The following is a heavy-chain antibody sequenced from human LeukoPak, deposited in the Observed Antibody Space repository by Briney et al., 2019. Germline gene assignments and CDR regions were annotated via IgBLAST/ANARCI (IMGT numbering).Heavy chain of an antibody. J-gene: IGHJ4*02. CDR2: TDSDGSDT. Sequence: PGGSLRLSCGASGFXFSSYWIHWVRQAPGKGLVWISRTDSDGSDTTYADPVKGRFTISRDNAKNTLYLQMNSLSAEDTAVYYCARVGVLEGAAAAFDYWGRGILVTVSS. CDR3: ARVGVLEGAAAAFDY. V-gene: IGHV3-74*01. D-gene: IGHD6-13*01. CDR1: GFXFSSYW.